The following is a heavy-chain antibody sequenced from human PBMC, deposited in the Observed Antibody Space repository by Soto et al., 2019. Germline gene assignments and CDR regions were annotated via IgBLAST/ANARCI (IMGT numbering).Heavy chain of an antibody. Sequence: GGSLRLSCAASGFTFSSYAMSWVRQAPGKGLEWVSAISGSGGSTYYADSVKGRFTISRDNSKNTLYLQMNSLRAEDTAVYYCAEVLAARPHYYYGMDVWGQGTTVTVSS. CDR1: GFTFSSYA. D-gene: IGHD6-6*01. V-gene: IGHV3-23*01. CDR2: ISGSGGST. J-gene: IGHJ6*02. CDR3: AEVLAARPHYYYGMDV.